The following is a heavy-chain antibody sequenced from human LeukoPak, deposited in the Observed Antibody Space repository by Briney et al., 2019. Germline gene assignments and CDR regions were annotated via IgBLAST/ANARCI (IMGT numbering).Heavy chain of an antibody. J-gene: IGHJ5*02. CDR3: ARASYYDFWSGYQNGWFDP. V-gene: IGHV1-69*04. D-gene: IGHD3-3*01. Sequence: ASVKVSCKASGGTFSSYAISWVRQAPGRGLEWMGRIIPILGIANYAQKFQGRVTITADKSTSTAYMELSSLRSEDTAVYYCARASYYDFWSGYQNGWFDPWGQGTLVSVSS. CDR2: IIPILGIA. CDR1: GGTFSSYA.